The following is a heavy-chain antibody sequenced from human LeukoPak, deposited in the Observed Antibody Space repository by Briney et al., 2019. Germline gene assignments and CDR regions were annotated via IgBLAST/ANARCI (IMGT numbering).Heavy chain of an antibody. D-gene: IGHD4-23*01. CDR3: ARDGLDYGGNFKIDAFDI. V-gene: IGHV1-2*06. CDR1: GYTFTGYY. Sequence: GASVKVSCTASGYTFTGYYMHWVRQAPGQGLEWMGRINPNSGGTNYAQKFQGRVTMTRDTSISTAYMELSRLRSDDTAVYYCARDGLDYGGNFKIDAFDIWGQGTMVTVSS. CDR2: INPNSGGT. J-gene: IGHJ3*02.